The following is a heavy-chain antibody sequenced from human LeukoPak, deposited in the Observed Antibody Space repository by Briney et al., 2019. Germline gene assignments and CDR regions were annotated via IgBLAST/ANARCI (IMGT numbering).Heavy chain of an antibody. CDR2: IRYDGSNK. CDR1: GFTFSSYG. CDR3: AKEGTDSAIAAPSYYYYMDV. J-gene: IGHJ6*03. Sequence: GGSLRLSCAASGFTFSSYGMHWVRQAPGKGLEWVAFIRYDGSNKYYADSVKGRFTISRDNSKNTLYLQMNSLRAEDTAVYYCAKEGTDSAIAAPSYYYYMDVWGKGTTVTVSS. V-gene: IGHV3-30*02. D-gene: IGHD6-13*01.